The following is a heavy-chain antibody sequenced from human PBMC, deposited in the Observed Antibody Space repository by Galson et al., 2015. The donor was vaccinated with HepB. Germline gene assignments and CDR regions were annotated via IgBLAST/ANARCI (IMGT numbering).Heavy chain of an antibody. D-gene: IGHD3-10*01. CDR3: ARLLPRPTSITGVRGDPRGWFDP. Sequence: SGAEVKKPGESLKISCKGSGYSFTNYWTGWVRQMPGKGLEWMGIIYPRDSDTRYSPSFQGQVSISADKSVSTAYLQWSSLKASDTAMYYCARLLPRPTSITGVRGDPRGWFDPWGQGTLVTVSS. CDR2: IYPRDSDT. V-gene: IGHV5-51*01. J-gene: IGHJ5*02. CDR1: GYSFTNYW.